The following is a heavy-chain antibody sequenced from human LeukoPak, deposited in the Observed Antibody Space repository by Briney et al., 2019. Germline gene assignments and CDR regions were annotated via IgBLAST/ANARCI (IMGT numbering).Heavy chain of an antibody. V-gene: IGHV3-23*01. Sequence: PEGSLRLSCAASGFTFSSYAMSWVRQAPGKGLEWVSAISGSGGSTYYADSVKGRFTISRDNASNSLYLQMNSLRAEDTAVYYCARVPGSSGYGYFDYWGQGTLVTVSS. J-gene: IGHJ4*02. CDR3: ARVPGSSGYGYFDY. CDR2: ISGSGGST. CDR1: GFTFSSYA. D-gene: IGHD5-12*01.